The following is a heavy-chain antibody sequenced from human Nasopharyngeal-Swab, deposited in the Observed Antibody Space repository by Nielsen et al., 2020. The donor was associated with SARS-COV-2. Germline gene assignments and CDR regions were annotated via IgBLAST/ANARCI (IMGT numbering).Heavy chain of an antibody. Sequence: GESLKISCAASGVTVSSNYMRWVRQAPGKGLEWVSVIYSGGSTVYADSVKGRFTISRDDSKNTLYLQMNTLRAEDQAVYYCARGTVTADYYYGMDVLGQGTTVTVSS. CDR1: GVTVSSNY. J-gene: IGHJ6*02. D-gene: IGHD4-11*01. CDR3: ARGTVTADYYYGMDV. CDR2: IYSGGST. V-gene: IGHV3-53*01.